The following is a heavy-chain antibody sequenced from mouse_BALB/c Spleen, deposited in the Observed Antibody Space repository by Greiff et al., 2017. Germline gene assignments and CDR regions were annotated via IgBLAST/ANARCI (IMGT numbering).Heavy chain of an antibody. J-gene: IGHJ3*01. V-gene: IGHV1-18*01. D-gene: IGHD1-1*01. Sequence: VQLKESGPELVKPGASVKIPCKASGYTFTDYNMDWVKQSHGKSLEWIGDINPNNGGTIYNQKFKGKATLTVDKSSSTAYMELRSLTSEDTAVYYCARRGNYYGSIPFAYWGQGTLVTVSA. CDR1: GYTFTDYN. CDR2: INPNNGGT. CDR3: ARRGNYYGSIPFAY.